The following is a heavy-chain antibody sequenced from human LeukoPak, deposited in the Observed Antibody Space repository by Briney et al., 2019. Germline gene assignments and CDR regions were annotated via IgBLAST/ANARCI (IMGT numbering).Heavy chain of an antibody. CDR3: TRVTIHGNSDS. CDR2: IYYTGRT. CDR1: GGSIENYY. Sequence: SETLSVTCSVSGGSIENYYWSWIRQSPGKGLEWIGYIYYTGRTKYNPSLKSRVTISVDMSKNQFSLKLTSVNAADTAIYYGTRVTIHGNSDSWGLGTPVTVSS. V-gene: IGHV4-59*01. D-gene: IGHD5-24*01. J-gene: IGHJ4*02.